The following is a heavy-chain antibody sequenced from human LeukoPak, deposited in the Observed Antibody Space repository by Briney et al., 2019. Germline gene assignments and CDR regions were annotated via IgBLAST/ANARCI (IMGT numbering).Heavy chain of an antibody. J-gene: IGHJ6*02. Sequence: GGSLRLSCAASGFNFNTYEMNWVRQAPGKGLEWVSYICGRGTTKYYADSVKGRFTISRDNAENSLYLQMNDLRAEDTAVYYCARDHSEYYYYGMDVWGQGTTVTVSS. CDR3: ARDHSEYYYYGMDV. D-gene: IGHD4-11*01. CDR1: GFNFNTYE. V-gene: IGHV3-48*03. CDR2: ICGRGTTK.